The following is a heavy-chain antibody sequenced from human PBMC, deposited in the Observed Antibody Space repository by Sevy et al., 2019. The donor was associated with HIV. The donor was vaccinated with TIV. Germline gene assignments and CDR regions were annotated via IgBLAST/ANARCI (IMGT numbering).Heavy chain of an antibody. CDR1: GFTFSKYW. CDR3: ARDDGNYYFHY. D-gene: IGHD1-7*01. J-gene: IGHJ4*02. Sequence: GGSLRLSCAASGFTFSKYWMGWVRQAPGKGLEWVANIKQDAGQKYYVDSVKGRFTISRDNAKNSLYLQMTSLRAEDTAVYFCARDDGNYYFHYWGQGTLVTVSS. CDR2: IKQDAGQK. V-gene: IGHV3-7*01.